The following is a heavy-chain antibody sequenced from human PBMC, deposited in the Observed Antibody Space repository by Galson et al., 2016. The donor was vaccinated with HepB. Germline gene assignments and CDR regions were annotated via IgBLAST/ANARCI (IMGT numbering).Heavy chain of an antibody. CDR3: ARGGQLWGVIYDYFDY. D-gene: IGHD5-18*01. CDR2: INPNGGST. Sequence: SVKVSCKASGYTFISYYMHWVRQAPGQGPVYMGIINPNGGSTSYAQKFQGRVTMTSDTSTTTVYMELSSLRSEDTAVYYCARGGQLWGVIYDYFDYWGQGTLVTVSS. J-gene: IGHJ4*02. CDR1: GYTFISYY. V-gene: IGHV1-46*01.